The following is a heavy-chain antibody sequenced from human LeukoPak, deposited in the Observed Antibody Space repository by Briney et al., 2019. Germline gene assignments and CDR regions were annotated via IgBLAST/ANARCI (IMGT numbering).Heavy chain of an antibody. V-gene: IGHV1-69*13. CDR2: IIPIFGTA. CDR3: ARMVPGPPGYYGMDV. D-gene: IGHD4/OR15-4a*01. J-gene: IGHJ6*02. Sequence: SVKVSCKASGGTFSSYAISWVRQAPGQGLEWMGGIIPIFGTANYAQKFQGRVTITADESTSTAYMELSSLRSEDTAVYYCARMVPGPPGYYGMDVWGQGTTVTVSS. CDR1: GGTFSSYA.